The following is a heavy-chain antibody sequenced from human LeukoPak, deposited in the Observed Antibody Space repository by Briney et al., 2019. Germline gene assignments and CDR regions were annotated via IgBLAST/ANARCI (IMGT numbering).Heavy chain of an antibody. J-gene: IGHJ4*02. D-gene: IGHD6-19*01. CDR2: ISGSGGST. CDR3: AKDMSYSSDWYDFDY. Sequence: GGSLRLSCAASGFTFSSYAMSWVRQAPGKGLEWVSAISGSGGSTYYADSVKGRFTISRDNSKNTLYLQMNSLRAEDTAVYYCAKDMSYSSDWYDFDYWGQGTLVTVSS. V-gene: IGHV3-23*01. CDR1: GFTFSSYA.